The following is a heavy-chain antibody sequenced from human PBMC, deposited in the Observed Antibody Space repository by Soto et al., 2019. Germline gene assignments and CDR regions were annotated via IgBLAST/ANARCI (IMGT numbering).Heavy chain of an antibody. CDR1: GGSVSRDNW. CDR2: IHHSGST. D-gene: IGHD3-16*01. V-gene: IGHV4-4*02. Sequence: SETLSLTCGVSGGSVSRDNWWSWVRQPPGKGLEWIGEIHHSGSTNYSPSLKSRVTMSVDKSRNQFSLKLTSVTAADTAVYYCAENGSYDLVNWGQGTRVTVSS. CDR3: AENGSYDLVN. J-gene: IGHJ4*02.